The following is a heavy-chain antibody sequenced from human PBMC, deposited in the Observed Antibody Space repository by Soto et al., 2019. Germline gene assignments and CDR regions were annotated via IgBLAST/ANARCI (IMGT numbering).Heavy chain of an antibody. J-gene: IGHJ5*02. V-gene: IGHV4-39*01. CDR3: ARQSKTYGSGSYDWFDP. D-gene: IGHD3-10*01. CDR1: GGSISSSSYY. Sequence: SETLSLTCTVSGGSISSSSYYWGWIRQPPGKGLEWIGSIYYSGSTYYNPSLKSRVTISVDTSKNQFSLKLSSVTAADTAVYYCARQSKTYGSGSYDWFDPWGQGTLVTVPS. CDR2: IYYSGST.